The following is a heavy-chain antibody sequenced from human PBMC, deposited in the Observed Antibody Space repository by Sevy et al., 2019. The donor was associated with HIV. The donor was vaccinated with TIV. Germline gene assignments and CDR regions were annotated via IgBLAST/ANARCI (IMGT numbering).Heavy chain of an antibody. Sequence: GGSLRLSCAASGFTFSSYAMYWVRQAPGMGLEWVAVISYDGSNKYYADSVKGRFTISRDNSKNTLYLQMNSLRAGDTAVYYCARDSRRRFWPPGGDYYYGMDVWGQGTTVTVSS. D-gene: IGHD2-15*01. CDR2: ISYDGSNK. CDR3: ARDSRRRFWPPGGDYYYGMDV. CDR1: GFTFSSYA. J-gene: IGHJ6*02. V-gene: IGHV3-30*04.